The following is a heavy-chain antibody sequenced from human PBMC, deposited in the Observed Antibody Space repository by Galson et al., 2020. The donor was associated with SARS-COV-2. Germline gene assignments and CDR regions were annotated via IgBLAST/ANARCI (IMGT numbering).Heavy chain of an antibody. V-gene: IGHV3-30*04. J-gene: IGHJ6*02. Sequence: GESLKISCAAPGFTFSSYAMHWVRQAPGKGLEWVAVISYDGSNKYYADSVKGRFTISRDNSKNTLYLQMNSLRAEDTAVYYCARATSGSYYYYGMDVWGQGTTVTVSS. CDR2: ISYDGSNK. CDR1: GFTFSSYA. D-gene: IGHD1-26*01. CDR3: ARATSGSYYYYGMDV.